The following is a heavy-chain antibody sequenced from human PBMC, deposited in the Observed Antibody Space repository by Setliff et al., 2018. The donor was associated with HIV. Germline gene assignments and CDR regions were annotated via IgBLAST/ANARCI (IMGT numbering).Heavy chain of an antibody. Sequence: SVKVSCKASGGTSSSYGISWVRQAPGQGLEWMGGIIPIFGTANYAQKFQGRVTITADESTSTVYMELSSLRSEDTAVYYCARDRVAGNIDYWGQGTLVTVSS. CDR2: IIPIFGTA. V-gene: IGHV1-69*13. CDR3: ARDRVAGNIDY. J-gene: IGHJ4*02. CDR1: GGTSSSYG. D-gene: IGHD6-19*01.